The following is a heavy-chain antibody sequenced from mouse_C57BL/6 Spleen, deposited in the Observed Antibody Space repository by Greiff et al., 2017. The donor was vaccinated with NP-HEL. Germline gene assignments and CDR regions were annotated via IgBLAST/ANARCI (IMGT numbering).Heavy chain of an antibody. CDR3: ARDDGYYRFAY. CDR1: GFTFSDYG. Sequence: DVQLVESGGGLVKPGGSLKLSCAASGFTFSDYGMHWVRQAPEKGLEWVAYISSGSSTIYYADTVKGRFTISRDNAKNTLFLQMTSLRSEDTAMYYCARDDGYYRFAYWGQGTLVTVSA. V-gene: IGHV5-17*01. J-gene: IGHJ3*01. CDR2: ISSGSSTI. D-gene: IGHD2-3*01.